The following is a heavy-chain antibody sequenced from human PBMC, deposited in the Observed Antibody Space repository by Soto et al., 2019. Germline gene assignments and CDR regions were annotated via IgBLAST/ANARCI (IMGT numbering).Heavy chain of an antibody. D-gene: IGHD3-10*01. CDR3: ARVFNGGYYGMDV. Sequence: ASVKVSCKASGYTFTSYYMHWVRQAPGQGLEWMGIINPSGGSTSYAQKFQGRVTMTRDASTSTVYMELSSLRSEDTAVYYCARVFNGGYYGMDVWAQRTTVTVSS. CDR2: INPSGGST. CDR1: GYTFTSYY. V-gene: IGHV1-46*01. J-gene: IGHJ6*02.